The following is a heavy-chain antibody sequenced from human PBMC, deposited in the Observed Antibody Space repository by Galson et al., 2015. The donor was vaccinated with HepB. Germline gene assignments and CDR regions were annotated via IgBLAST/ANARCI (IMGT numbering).Heavy chain of an antibody. V-gene: IGHV3-30*18. J-gene: IGHJ6*02. CDR3: AKLSESSSSWNEHYYYYYGMDV. D-gene: IGHD6-13*01. CDR2: ISYDGSNK. CDR1: GFTFSSYG. Sequence: SLRLSCAASGFTFSSYGMHWVRQAPGKGLEWVAVISYDGSNKYYADSVKGRFTISRDNSKNTLYLQMNSLRAEDTAVYYCAKLSESSSSWNEHYYYYYGMDVWGQGTTVTVSS.